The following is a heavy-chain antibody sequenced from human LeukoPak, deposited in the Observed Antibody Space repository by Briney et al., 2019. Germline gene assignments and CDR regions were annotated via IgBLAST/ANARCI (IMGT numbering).Heavy chain of an antibody. Sequence: SETLSLTCAVYGGSFSGYYWSWIRQPPGKGLEWLGEINHSGSTNYNPCLKSRVTISVDTSKNQFSLKLSSVTAADTAVYYCARGRMDVAGYSSSWYSFKYYFDYWGQGTLVTVSS. CDR3: ARGRMDVAGYSSSWYSFKYYFDY. V-gene: IGHV4-34*01. J-gene: IGHJ4*02. CDR2: INHSGST. CDR1: GGSFSGYY. D-gene: IGHD6-13*01.